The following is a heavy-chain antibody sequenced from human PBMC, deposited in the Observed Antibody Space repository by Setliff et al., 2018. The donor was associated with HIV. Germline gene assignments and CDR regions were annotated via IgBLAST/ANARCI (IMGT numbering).Heavy chain of an antibody. V-gene: IGHV3-74*01. CDR2: INNDTTTT. Sequence: GSLRLSCAASGFTFSRYWMHWVRQAPGQGLVWVSGINNDTTTTTYADSVKGRFSISRDNAKNTLYLQMNGLRGEDTAVYYCAMFSSSSGWGQGTQVTSPQ. D-gene: IGHD6-6*01. CDR3: AMFSSSSG. CDR1: GFTFSRYW. J-gene: IGHJ4*02.